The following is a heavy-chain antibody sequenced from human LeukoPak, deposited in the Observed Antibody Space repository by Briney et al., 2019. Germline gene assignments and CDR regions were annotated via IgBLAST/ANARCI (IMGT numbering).Heavy chain of an antibody. J-gene: IGHJ5*01. CDR2: IKSNSDGGTA. V-gene: IGHV3-15*01. Sequence: GGSLRLSCAASGFTFSDAWMNWVHQAPGKGLEWVGRIKSNSDGGTADYAAPVKGRFSVSRDDSKSTLYLQMNSLKTEDTAVYYCTTSNRGGVWYDFWGQGTLVTVSS. CDR3: TTSNRGGVWYDF. CDR1: GFTFSDAW.